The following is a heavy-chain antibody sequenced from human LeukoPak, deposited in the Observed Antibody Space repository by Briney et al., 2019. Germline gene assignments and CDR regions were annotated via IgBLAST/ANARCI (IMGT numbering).Heavy chain of an antibody. V-gene: IGHV3-23*01. J-gene: IGHJ4*02. Sequence: GGSLRLSCAASGFTFSSYAMSWVRQAPGKGLEWVSAISGSGGSTYYADSVKGRFTISRDNSKNTLYLQMNSLRPEDTAVYYCAKDGQLGGSSWFTLYFDYWGQGTLVTVSS. CDR3: AKDGQLGGSSWFTLYFDY. CDR1: GFTFSSYA. CDR2: ISGSGGST. D-gene: IGHD6-13*01.